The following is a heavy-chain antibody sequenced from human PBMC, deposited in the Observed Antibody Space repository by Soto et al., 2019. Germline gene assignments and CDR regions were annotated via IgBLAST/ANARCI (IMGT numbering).Heavy chain of an antibody. Sequence: GHGLEWMGIINPNGGSTRFAQTFQGRITMTTDTSTSTVYMELRSLRSEDTAVYYCARSPGVFYGIIRIRSCPPASGFLVTRSSDL. V-gene: IGHV1-46*01. D-gene: IGHD2-21*02. J-gene: IGHJ2*01. CDR3: ARSPGVFYGIIRIRSCPPASGFLVTRSSDL. CDR2: INPNGGST.